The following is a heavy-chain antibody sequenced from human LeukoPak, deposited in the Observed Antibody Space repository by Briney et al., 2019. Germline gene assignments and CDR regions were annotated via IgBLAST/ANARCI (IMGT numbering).Heavy chain of an antibody. V-gene: IGHV4-59*08. Sequence: SETLSLTCTVSGGSISSYYWSWIRQPPGKGLEWIGYIYYSGSTYYNPSLKSRVTISVDTSKNQFSLKLSSVTAADTAVYYCARQTVYYGSGTYHPYFFDYWGQGTLVTVSS. D-gene: IGHD3-10*01. CDR3: ARQTVYYGSGTYHPYFFDY. CDR1: GGSISSYY. CDR2: IYYSGST. J-gene: IGHJ4*02.